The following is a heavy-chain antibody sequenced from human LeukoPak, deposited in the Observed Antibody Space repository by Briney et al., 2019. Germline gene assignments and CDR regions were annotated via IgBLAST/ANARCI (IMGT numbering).Heavy chain of an antibody. Sequence: ASVKVSCKVSGYTLTELSMHWVRQAPGKGLEWMGGFDPEDGETIYAQQFQGRVTMTEDRSTDTAYMELSSLRSEDTAGYYCATDPILLELGWFDPWGQGTLVTVSS. CDR1: GYTLTELS. CDR3: ATDPILLELGWFDP. D-gene: IGHD1-7*01. V-gene: IGHV1-24*01. J-gene: IGHJ5*02. CDR2: FDPEDGET.